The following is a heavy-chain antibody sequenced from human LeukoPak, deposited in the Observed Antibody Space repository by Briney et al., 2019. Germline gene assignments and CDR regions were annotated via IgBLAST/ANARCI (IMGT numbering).Heavy chain of an antibody. D-gene: IGHD4-17*01. Sequence: GGSLRLSCAASGFTFTSYAMNWVRPAPRKGLEWVSAISSTGTTTYYTDSVKGRFTVSRDNSKNTLFLQANSLRAQDTAVYYCARAPTVTTCVVNDWGQGTLVTVS. CDR2: ISSTGTTT. CDR3: ARAPTVTTCVVND. J-gene: IGHJ4*02. CDR1: GFTFTSYA. V-gene: IGHV3-23*01.